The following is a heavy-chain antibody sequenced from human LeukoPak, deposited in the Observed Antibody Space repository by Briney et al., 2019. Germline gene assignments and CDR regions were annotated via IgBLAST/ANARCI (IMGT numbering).Heavy chain of an antibody. Sequence: SGPALVKPTQTLTLTCTFSGFSLTTRGMCVSWIRHPPGKALEWLARIDLDDDKYYRTSLKTRLTISKDTSKNQVVLTMTYMNPVDTATYYCARISNAAVPYSDFWGQGTLVTVSS. D-gene: IGHD2-2*01. V-gene: IGHV2-70*11. CDR2: IDLDDDK. CDR1: GFSLTTRGMC. CDR3: ARISNAAVPYSDF. J-gene: IGHJ4*02.